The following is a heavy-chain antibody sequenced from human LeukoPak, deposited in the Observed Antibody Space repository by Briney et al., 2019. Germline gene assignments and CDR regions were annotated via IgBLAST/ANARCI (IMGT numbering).Heavy chain of an antibody. Sequence: QSGGSLRLSCAASGFTFDDYAMHWVRQAPGKGLEWVSSISWNSGSIGYADSVKGRFTISRDNAKNSLYLQMNSLRAEDTALYYCAKGNVEMATPQDYWGQGTLVTVSS. CDR2: ISWNSGSI. V-gene: IGHV3-9*01. CDR1: GFTFDDYA. CDR3: AKGNVEMATPQDY. D-gene: IGHD5-12*01. J-gene: IGHJ4*02.